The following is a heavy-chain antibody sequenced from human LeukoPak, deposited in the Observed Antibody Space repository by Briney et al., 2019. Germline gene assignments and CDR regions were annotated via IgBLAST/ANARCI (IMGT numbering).Heavy chain of an antibody. CDR3: ARDFGVDLDAFDI. D-gene: IGHD3-3*01. V-gene: IGHV3-7*01. J-gene: IGHJ3*02. Sequence: PGGSLRLSCAASGFTFSSYWMSWVRQAPGKGLEWVANIKQDGSEKQYVDSVKGRFTISRDNAKNSLYLQMNSLRAEDTAVYYCARDFGVDLDAFDIWGQGTMVTVSS. CDR2: IKQDGSEK. CDR1: GFTFSSYW.